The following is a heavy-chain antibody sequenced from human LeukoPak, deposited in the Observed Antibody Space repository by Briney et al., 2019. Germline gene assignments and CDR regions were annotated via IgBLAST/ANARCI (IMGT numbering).Heavy chain of an antibody. J-gene: IGHJ4*02. CDR2: IWYDGSNK. CDR3: ARDKEVAVAGQYYFDY. CDR1: GFTFSNYW. Sequence: GGSLRLSCVVSGFTFSNYWMTWVRQAPGKGLEWVAVIWYDGSNKYYADSVKGRFTISRDNSKNTLYLQMNSLRAEDTAVYYCARDKEVAVAGQYYFDYWGQGTLVTVSS. D-gene: IGHD6-19*01. V-gene: IGHV3-33*08.